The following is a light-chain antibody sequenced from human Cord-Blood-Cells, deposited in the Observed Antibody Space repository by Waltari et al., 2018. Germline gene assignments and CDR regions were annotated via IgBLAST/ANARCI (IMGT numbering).Light chain of an antibody. CDR2: DAS. CDR1: QSVSSY. V-gene: IGKV3-11*01. CDR3: QQRSNWLT. Sequence: ETVFIQSPSTLTLSHSQRATLSCRASQSVSSYIAWYQKKPGQAPRLLIYDASNSATGIPARFSGSGSGTDFTLTISSLEPEDFAVYYCQQRSNWLTFGGGTKVEIK. J-gene: IGKJ4*01.